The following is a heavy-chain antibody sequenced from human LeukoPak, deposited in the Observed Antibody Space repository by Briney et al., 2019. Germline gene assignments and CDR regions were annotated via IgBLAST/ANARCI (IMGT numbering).Heavy chain of an antibody. V-gene: IGHV5-51*01. Sequence: GDPRKTSGKGQEYRLSNYWIAWAGKMPGKGLDGLEVIYPPDSDTRYSPSFQCNVTISADSSINTDYLQWSSLEASDTAIYYCARHTGGWLQALDYWGQGTLVTVSS. CDR3: ARHTGGWLQALDY. D-gene: IGHD5-24*01. CDR2: IYPPDSDT. J-gene: IGHJ4*02. CDR1: EYRLSNYW.